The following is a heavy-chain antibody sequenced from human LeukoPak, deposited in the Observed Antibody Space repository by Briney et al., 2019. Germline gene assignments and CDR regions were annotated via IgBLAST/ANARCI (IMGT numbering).Heavy chain of an antibody. D-gene: IGHD2-2*01. CDR1: GGSISSYY. CDR2: IYTSGST. V-gene: IGHV4-4*07. Sequence: SETLSLTCTVSGGSISSYYWSWIRQPAGKGLEWIGRIYTSGSTNYNPSLKSRVTMSVDTSKNQFSLKLSSVTAADTAVYYCARELLGYCSSTSCYWFYPWGQGTLVTVSS. J-gene: IGHJ5*02. CDR3: ARELLGYCSSTSCYWFYP.